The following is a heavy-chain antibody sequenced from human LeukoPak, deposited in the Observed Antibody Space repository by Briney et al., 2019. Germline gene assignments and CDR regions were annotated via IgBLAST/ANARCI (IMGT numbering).Heavy chain of an antibody. CDR3: ARSFWSGYYIYWYFDL. V-gene: IGHV4-4*02. D-gene: IGHD3-3*01. CDR1: GGSISSSNW. J-gene: IGHJ2*01. CDR2: IYHSGST. Sequence: SETLSLTCAVSGGSISSSNWWSWVRQPPGKGLEWIGEIYHSGSTNYNPSLKSRVTISVDKSKNQFSLKLSSVTAADTAVYYCARSFWSGYYIYWYFDLWGRGTLVTVSS.